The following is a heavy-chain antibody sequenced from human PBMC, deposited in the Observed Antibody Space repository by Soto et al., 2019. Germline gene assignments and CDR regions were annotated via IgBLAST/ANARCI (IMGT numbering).Heavy chain of an antibody. CDR2: ISGSGGST. J-gene: IGHJ4*02. Sequence: EVQLLESGGGLVQPGGSLRLSCAASGFTFSSYAMSWVRQAPGKGLEWVSAISGSGGSTYYADSVKGRFTISRDNSKNTLYLQMNSLRAEDTAVYYCAKGQRYSSGWSRRAYFDYWGQGTLVTVSS. D-gene: IGHD6-19*01. V-gene: IGHV3-23*01. CDR1: GFTFSSYA. CDR3: AKGQRYSSGWSRRAYFDY.